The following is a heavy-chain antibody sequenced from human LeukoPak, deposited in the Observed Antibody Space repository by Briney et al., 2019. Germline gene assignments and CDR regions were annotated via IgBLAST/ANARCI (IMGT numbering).Heavy chain of an antibody. Sequence: PGGSLRLSCAASGFTFSSYAMSWVRQAPGGGLEWVSAISGSGDTTYHADSVKGRFTISRDNSENRLSLQMDSLRAEDTAVYFCAKDTTAWWYHRAYMDVWGKGTTVTVS. CDR3: AKDTTAWWYHRAYMDV. D-gene: IGHD2-15*01. V-gene: IGHV3-23*01. CDR1: GFTFSSYA. CDR2: ISGSGDTT. J-gene: IGHJ6*03.